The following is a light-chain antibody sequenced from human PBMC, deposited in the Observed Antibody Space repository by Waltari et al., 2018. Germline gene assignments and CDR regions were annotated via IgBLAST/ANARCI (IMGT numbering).Light chain of an antibody. CDR1: SSDVGGYNY. V-gene: IGLV2-11*01. CDR3: CSYAANSNWV. Sequence: QSALTQPRSVSGSPGQSVTISCTGTSSDVGGYNYVSWYQQHPGKAPKLLIYDGTKRPSGGPDHFSGSKSGNTAALAISGLQAEDEADYYCCSYAANSNWVFGGGTKLTVL. J-gene: IGLJ3*02. CDR2: DGT.